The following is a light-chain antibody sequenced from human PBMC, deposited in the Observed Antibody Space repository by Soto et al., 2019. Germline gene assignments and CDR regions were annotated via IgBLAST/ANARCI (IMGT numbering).Light chain of an antibody. J-gene: IGKJ1*01. CDR3: QQYHIYSGT. Sequence: DIQMTQSPSPLSASLGDSVTITCRASQSISSWLAWYQQKPGIAPNLLLYHASNLESGVPSRFSGSGSETEFTLTISSLQPDDFATYYCQQYHIYSGTFGQGTKVDIK. CDR1: QSISSW. CDR2: HAS. V-gene: IGKV1-5*01.